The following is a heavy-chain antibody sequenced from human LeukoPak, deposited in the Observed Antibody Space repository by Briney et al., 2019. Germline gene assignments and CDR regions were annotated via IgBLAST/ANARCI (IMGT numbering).Heavy chain of an antibody. CDR1: GFTFSSYG. Sequence: GGSLRLSCAASGFTFSSYGIHWVRQAPGKGLEWVAFIRFDGSDKYYADSVKGRFTISRDNSKNTLYLQMNSLRAEDTAVYYCAKDGPSRTGPWYFDLWGRGTLVTVSS. V-gene: IGHV3-30*02. CDR2: IRFDGSDK. J-gene: IGHJ2*01. D-gene: IGHD7-27*01. CDR3: AKDGPSRTGPWYFDL.